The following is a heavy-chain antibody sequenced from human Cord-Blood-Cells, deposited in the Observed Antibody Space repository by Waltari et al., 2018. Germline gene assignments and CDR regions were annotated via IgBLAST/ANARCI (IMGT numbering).Heavy chain of an antibody. CDR1: GGSISSSSYY. CDR2: IYYSGST. J-gene: IGHJ4*02. CDR3: ARLWYFDY. V-gene: IGHV4-39*01. Sequence: QLQLQESGPGLVKPSETLSLTCPASGGSISSSSYYWGWICHPPGKGLEWIGSIYYSGSTYYNPSLKSRVTISVDTSKNQFSLKLSSVTAADTAVYYCARLWYFDYWGQGTLVTVSS.